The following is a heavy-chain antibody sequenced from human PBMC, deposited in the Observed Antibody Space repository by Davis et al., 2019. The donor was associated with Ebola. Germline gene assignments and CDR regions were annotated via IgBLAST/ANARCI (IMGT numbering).Heavy chain of an antibody. Sequence: AASVKVSCKASGYTFTSYGISWVRQAPGQGLEWMGWICAFSGNTNYAQKLQGRVTMTTDTSTSTAYMELRSLRSDDTAVYYCARRDYGDYGAFWGQGTLVTVSS. CDR1: GYTFTSYG. D-gene: IGHD4-17*01. CDR2: ICAFSGNT. J-gene: IGHJ4*02. V-gene: IGHV1-18*01. CDR3: ARRDYGDYGAF.